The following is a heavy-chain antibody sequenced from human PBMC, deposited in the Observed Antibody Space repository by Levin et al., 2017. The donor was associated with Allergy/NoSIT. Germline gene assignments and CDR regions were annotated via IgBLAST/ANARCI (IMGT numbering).Heavy chain of an antibody. CDR3: ARGGVATVSPASY. J-gene: IGHJ4*02. D-gene: IGHD5-12*01. CDR2: IYYSGST. CDR1: GGSISSGDYY. V-gene: IGHV4-30-4*01. Sequence: SETLSLTCTVSGGSISSGDYYWSWIRQPPGKGLEWIGYIYYSGSTYYNPSLKSRVTISVDTSKNQFSLKLSSVTAADTAVYYCARGGVATVSPASYWGQGTLVTVSS.